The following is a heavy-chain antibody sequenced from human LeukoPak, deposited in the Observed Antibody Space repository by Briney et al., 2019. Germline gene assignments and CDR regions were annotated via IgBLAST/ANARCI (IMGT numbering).Heavy chain of an antibody. CDR2: IIPIFGTA. CDR1: GGTFSSYA. Sequence: SVKVSCKASGGTFSSYAISWVRQAPGQGLEWMGGIIPIFGTANYAQKFQGRVTITADESMSTAYMELSSLRSEDTAVYYCASLLRSLNAFDIWGQGTMVTVSS. D-gene: IGHD3-3*01. V-gene: IGHV1-69*13. CDR3: ASLLRSLNAFDI. J-gene: IGHJ3*02.